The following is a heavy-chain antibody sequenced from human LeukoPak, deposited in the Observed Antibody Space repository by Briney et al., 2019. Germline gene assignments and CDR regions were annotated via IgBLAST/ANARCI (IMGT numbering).Heavy chain of an antibody. Sequence: ASVNVSFKASGYTFTSYGISWVRQAPGQGLEWMGWISAYNGNTNYAQKLQGRVTMTTDTSTSTAYMELRSLRSDDTAVYYCARDYVGSSWYYYYYGMDVWGQGTTVTVSS. V-gene: IGHV1-18*01. CDR3: ARDYVGSSWYYYYYGMDV. J-gene: IGHJ6*02. CDR2: ISAYNGNT. D-gene: IGHD6-13*01. CDR1: GYTFTSYG.